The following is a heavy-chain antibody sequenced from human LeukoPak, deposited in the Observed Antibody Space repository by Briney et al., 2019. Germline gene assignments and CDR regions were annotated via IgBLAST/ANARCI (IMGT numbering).Heavy chain of an antibody. CDR3: AHSFYGVSPEYFNQ. CDR2: IYWSDDE. V-gene: IGHV2-5*01. J-gene: IGHJ1*01. Sequence: SGPTLVNPTQTLTLTCTFSGFSLSTSGVGVGWIRQPPVKALEWLALIYWSDDERYSPSLKSRLTITKDTSKNHVVLTMTNMDPVDTATYYCAHSFYGVSPEYFNQWGQGTLVTVSS. CDR1: GFSLSTSGVG. D-gene: IGHD4/OR15-4a*01.